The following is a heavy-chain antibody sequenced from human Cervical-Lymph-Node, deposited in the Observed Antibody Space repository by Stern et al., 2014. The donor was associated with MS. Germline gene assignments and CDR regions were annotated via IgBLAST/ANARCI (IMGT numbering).Heavy chain of an antibody. Sequence: EVQLVESGAEVKKTGESLKISCKGSEYSFTNYWIGWVRQMPGKGLAWMGIIYPGDSDTRYSPSFQGQVTISADKSISTVYLQWSSLKASDTAMYYCARTYYDILTSFEYWGQGTLVTVSS. CDR2: IYPGDSDT. D-gene: IGHD3-9*01. CDR3: ARTYYDILTSFEY. V-gene: IGHV5-51*03. J-gene: IGHJ4*02. CDR1: EYSFTNYW.